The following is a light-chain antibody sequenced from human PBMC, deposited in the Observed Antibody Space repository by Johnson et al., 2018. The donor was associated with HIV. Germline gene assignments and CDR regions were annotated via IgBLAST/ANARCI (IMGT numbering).Light chain of an antibody. V-gene: IGLV1-51*01. J-gene: IGLJ1*01. CDR2: DNH. CDR3: GTWDNSLTPFYV. CDR1: SSTIGNNF. Sequence: QSVLTQPPSVSAAPGQKVTISCSGSSSTIGNNFVSWYQVLPGTAPKLLIFDNHKRPSGIPDRFSGSKSGTSATLGITGLQTGDEADYYCGTWDNSLTPFYVFGSATKVTVL.